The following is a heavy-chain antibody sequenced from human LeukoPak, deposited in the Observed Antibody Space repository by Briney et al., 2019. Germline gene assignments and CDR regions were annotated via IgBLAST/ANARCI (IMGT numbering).Heavy chain of an antibody. CDR2: INPNNGGT. CDR3: ARVDGGEWYYFDY. Sequence: ASVKVSCKASGYTFTGYYMHWVRQAPGQGLELMGWINPNNGGTSYAQKFQGRVTMTLDTSISTGYMELSRLRSDDTAIYFCARVDGGEWYYFDYWGQGTLVTVFS. V-gene: IGHV1-2*02. J-gene: IGHJ4*02. CDR1: GYTFTGYY. D-gene: IGHD2-8*02.